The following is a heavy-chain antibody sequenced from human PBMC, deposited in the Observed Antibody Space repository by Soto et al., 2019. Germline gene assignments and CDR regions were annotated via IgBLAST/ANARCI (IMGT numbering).Heavy chain of an antibody. Sequence: ASLKVSCKASGYTFTSYGISWVRQAPGQGLEWMGWISAYNGNTNYAQKLQGRVTMTTDTSTSTAYMELRSLRSDDTAVYYCARDHIVVVPAAQFYYHMDVWGKGTTVTVSS. V-gene: IGHV1-18*01. CDR3: ARDHIVVVPAAQFYYHMDV. J-gene: IGHJ6*03. D-gene: IGHD2-2*01. CDR2: ISAYNGNT. CDR1: GYTFTSYG.